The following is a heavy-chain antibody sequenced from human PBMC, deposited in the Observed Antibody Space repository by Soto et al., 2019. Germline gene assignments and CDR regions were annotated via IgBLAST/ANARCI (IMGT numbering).Heavy chain of an antibody. CDR1: GLIFSDYH. Sequence: EVQLVESGGGLVQPGGSLRLSCAASGLIFSDYHMDWVRQAPGKGLEWVGRIRRKANSYTTEYAASVKGRFTISRDDSKISLYLQINSLKTEYTAVYYCAMLGGWSGGSNDMVVWGQGTTVSVSS. CDR2: IRRKANSYTT. V-gene: IGHV3-72*01. J-gene: IGHJ6*02. D-gene: IGHD6-19*01. CDR3: AMLGGWSGGSNDMVV.